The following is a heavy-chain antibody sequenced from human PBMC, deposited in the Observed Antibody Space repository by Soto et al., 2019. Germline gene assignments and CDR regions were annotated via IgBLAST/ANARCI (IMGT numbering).Heavy chain of an antibody. J-gene: IGHJ3*02. Sequence: GGSLRLSCAASGFTFSSYDMHWVRQATGKGLEWVSAIGTAGDTYYPGSVKGRFTISRENAKNSLYLQMNSLRSGDTAVYYCARGGYSGYDSFVVGVGDQAFDIWVQWTMVTVSS. CDR1: GFTFSSYD. CDR2: IGTAGDT. D-gene: IGHD5-12*01. CDR3: ARGGYSGYDSFVVGVGDQAFDI. V-gene: IGHV3-13*01.